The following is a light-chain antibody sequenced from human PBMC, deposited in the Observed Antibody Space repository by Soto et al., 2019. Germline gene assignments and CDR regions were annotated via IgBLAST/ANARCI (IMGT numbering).Light chain of an antibody. V-gene: IGKV1-39*01. J-gene: IGKJ4*01. CDR1: QNINSY. CDR3: QQSHNAPLT. CDR2: GAT. Sequence: DIRMTQSPSSLSASVGDRVTLTCRASQNINSYLNWYQHKPGRAPKVLVYGATNLPSGVPSRFSGSGSGTEFTFTIRSLQPEDFATYYCQQSHNAPLTFGGGTRVE.